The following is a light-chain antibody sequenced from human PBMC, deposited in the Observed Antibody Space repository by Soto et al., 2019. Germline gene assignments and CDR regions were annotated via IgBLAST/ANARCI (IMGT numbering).Light chain of an antibody. CDR3: QQFYSAPWT. CDR2: WAS. Sequence: DIVMTQSPDSLAVSLGERATINCKSSQSVLHSSNNKNYLAWYQQKQGQPPKVLIYWASTRESGVPDRFSGSGSGTDFTLTISSLQAEDVAVYYCQQFYSAPWTFGQGTKVEIK. CDR1: QSVLHSSNNKNY. J-gene: IGKJ1*01. V-gene: IGKV4-1*01.